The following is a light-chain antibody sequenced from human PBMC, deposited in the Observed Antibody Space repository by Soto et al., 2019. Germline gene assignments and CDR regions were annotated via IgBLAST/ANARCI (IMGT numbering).Light chain of an antibody. Sequence: IQWTQEKMSVAASLLDRITVTCRASKDIAIYLAWYQQKPGEAPNLLIHTASTLHGGVPSRFSGSGSGQDFTLKLTSLPAADFPTYYCHQPRAYPSSFGGGTKVDIK. CDR1: KDIAIY. CDR2: TAS. V-gene: IGKV1-9*01. CDR3: HQPRAYPSS. J-gene: IGKJ4*01.